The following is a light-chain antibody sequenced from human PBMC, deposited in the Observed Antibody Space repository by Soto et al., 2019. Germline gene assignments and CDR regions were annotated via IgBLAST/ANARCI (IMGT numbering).Light chain of an antibody. J-gene: IGKJ1*01. Sequence: EIVLTQSPATLSLSPGERATLSCRASQSVSSYLAWYQQKPGQAPRLLIYDASNRTTGIPARFSGSGSGTDFTLTIISLEPEDFAVYYCQQRSNWRGTFGQGTKVDIK. CDR1: QSVSSY. CDR2: DAS. V-gene: IGKV3-11*01. CDR3: QQRSNWRGT.